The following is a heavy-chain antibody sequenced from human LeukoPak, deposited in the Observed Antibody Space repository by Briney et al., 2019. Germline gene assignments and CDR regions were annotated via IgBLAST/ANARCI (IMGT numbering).Heavy chain of an antibody. CDR2: IYYSGST. CDR1: GGSISSYY. V-gene: IGHV4-59*01. Sequence: TSSETLSLTCTVSGGSISSYYWSWIRQPPGKGLEWIGYIYYSGSTNYNPSLKSRVTISVDTSKNQFSLKLSSVTAADTAVYYCARGGSYYKGQDYWGQGTLVTVSS. CDR3: ARGGSYYKGQDY. J-gene: IGHJ4*02. D-gene: IGHD1-26*01.